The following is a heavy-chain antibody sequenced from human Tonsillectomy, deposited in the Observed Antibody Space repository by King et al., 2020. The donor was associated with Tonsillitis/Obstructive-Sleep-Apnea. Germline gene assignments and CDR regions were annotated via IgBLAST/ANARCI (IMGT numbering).Heavy chain of an antibody. Sequence: VQLVESGAEVKKPGASVKVSCKASGYTFTSYGITWVRQAPGQGLEWMGWISAYNGNTNYAQNFQGRVTMTTDTSTDTAYMELSRLRSDDTAVYYCARGRFLEWLLRTDYYYYMDVWGKGTAVTVSS. CDR1: GYTFTSYG. D-gene: IGHD3-3*01. CDR2: ISAYNGNT. J-gene: IGHJ6*03. V-gene: IGHV1-18*01. CDR3: ARGRFLEWLLRTDYYYYMDV.